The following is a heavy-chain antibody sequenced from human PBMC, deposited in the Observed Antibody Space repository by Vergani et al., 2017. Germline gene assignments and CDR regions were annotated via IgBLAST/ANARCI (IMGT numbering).Heavy chain of an antibody. CDR3: ARDRADYDILTGYYTDNWFDP. CDR1: GYTFTGYY. V-gene: IGHV1-2*02. D-gene: IGHD3-9*01. CDR2: INPNSGGT. J-gene: IGHJ5*02. Sequence: QVQLVQSGAEVKKPGASVKVSCKASGYTFTGYYMHWVRQAPGQGLEWMGWINPNSGGTNYAQKFQGRVTMTRDTSISTAYMELSRLRSDDTAVYYCARDRADYDILTGYYTDNWFDPWGQGTLVTVSS.